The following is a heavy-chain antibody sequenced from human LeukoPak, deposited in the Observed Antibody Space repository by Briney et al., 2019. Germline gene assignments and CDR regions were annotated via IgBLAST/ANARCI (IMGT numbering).Heavy chain of an antibody. V-gene: IGHV1-18*01. CDR1: GYTFTSYG. Sequence: ASVKVSCKASGYTFTSYGISWVRQAPGQGLEWMGWISGYNGNTKYAQKFQGRVTMTTDTSTNTAYMELRSLRSDDTAVYYCTREATGYSWFDPWGQGTLVTVSS. D-gene: IGHD3-9*01. CDR3: TREATGYSWFDP. J-gene: IGHJ5*02. CDR2: ISGYNGNT.